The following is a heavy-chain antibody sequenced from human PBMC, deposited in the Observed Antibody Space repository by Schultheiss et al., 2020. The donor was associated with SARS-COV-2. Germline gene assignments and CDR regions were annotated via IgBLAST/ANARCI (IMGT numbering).Heavy chain of an antibody. CDR2: IKSKTDGGTT. J-gene: IGHJ6*02. CDR3: AKGGGYPYYYGMDV. Sequence: GGSLRLSCAASGFTFSSYAMSWVRQAPGKGLEWVGRIKSKTDGGTTDYAAPVKGRFTISRDDSKNTLYLQMNSLRAEDTAVYYCAKGGGYPYYYGMDVWGQGTTVTVSS. CDR1: GFTFSSYA. V-gene: IGHV3-15*01. D-gene: IGHD3-16*01.